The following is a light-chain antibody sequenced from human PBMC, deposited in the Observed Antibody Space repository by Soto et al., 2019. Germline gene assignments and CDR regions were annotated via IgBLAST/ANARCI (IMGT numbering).Light chain of an antibody. J-gene: IGKJ4*01. CDR1: QSVSSSY. CDR3: QQYGSSPS. Sequence: EIVLTQSPGTLSLSPGERATLSCRASQSVSSSYLAWYQQTPGQAPRLLIYGASSRATGIPDRFSGSGSGTNFTLTISRLEPEDCAVYCCQQYGSSPSFGGGTKVEIK. CDR2: GAS. V-gene: IGKV3-20*01.